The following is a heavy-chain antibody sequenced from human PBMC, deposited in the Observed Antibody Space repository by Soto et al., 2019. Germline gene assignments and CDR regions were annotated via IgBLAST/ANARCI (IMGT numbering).Heavy chain of an antibody. CDR1: GYSLSSGSY. J-gene: IGHJ4*01. CDR2: IYHGGTT. V-gene: IGHV4-38-2*01. Sequence: AETLSLTCAVSGYSLSSGSYWGWIRQPPGKGPEWIASIYHGGTTFYNPSLKSRVTISVDTSKNHYSLKLKSVTAADTAVYYCARVHVMVVAGSTFDYWGHGTLVKVYS. D-gene: IGHD6-19*01. CDR3: ARVHVMVVAGSTFDY.